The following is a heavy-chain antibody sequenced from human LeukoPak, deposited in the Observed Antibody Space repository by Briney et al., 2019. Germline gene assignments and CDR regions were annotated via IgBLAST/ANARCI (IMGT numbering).Heavy chain of an antibody. CDR1: GFTFDDYA. J-gene: IGHJ6*02. CDR2: ISWNGGSI. D-gene: IGHD2-2*01. CDR3: AKDIVRYCSSTSCPGRGMDV. Sequence: GGSLRLSCAASGFTFDDYAMHWVRQAPGKGLEWVSGISWNGGSIGYADSVKGRFTISRDNAKNSLYLQMNSLRAEDTALYYCAKDIVRYCSSTSCPGRGMDVWGQGTTVTVSS. V-gene: IGHV3-9*01.